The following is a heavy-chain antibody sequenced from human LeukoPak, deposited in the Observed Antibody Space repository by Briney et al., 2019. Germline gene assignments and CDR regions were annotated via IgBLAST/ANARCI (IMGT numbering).Heavy chain of an antibody. D-gene: IGHD6-19*01. J-gene: IGHJ4*02. CDR3: ATQPAGYSSGWAD. Sequence: SVKVSCKASGGTFSSYAISWVRQAPGQGLEWMGRIIPIFGIAIYAQKFQGRVTMTEDTSTDTAYMELSSLRSEDTAVYYCATQPAGYSSGWADWGQGTLVTVSS. V-gene: IGHV1-69*04. CDR2: IIPIFGIA. CDR1: GGTFSSYA.